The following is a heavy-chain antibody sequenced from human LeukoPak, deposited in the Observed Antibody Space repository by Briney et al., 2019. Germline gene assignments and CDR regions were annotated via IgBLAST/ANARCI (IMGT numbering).Heavy chain of an antibody. CDR1: GFTFSSYG. V-gene: IGHV3-33*01. Sequence: PGGSLRLSCAATGFTFSSYGMHWVRQAPGKGLEWVAVIWYDGSNKYYADPVKGRFTISRDNSKSTLYLQMIGLRAEDTAVYYCARDRGCSSTSCYLGWFDPWGQGTLGTVSS. CDR2: IWYDGSNK. D-gene: IGHD2-2*01. CDR3: ARDRGCSSTSCYLGWFDP. J-gene: IGHJ5*02.